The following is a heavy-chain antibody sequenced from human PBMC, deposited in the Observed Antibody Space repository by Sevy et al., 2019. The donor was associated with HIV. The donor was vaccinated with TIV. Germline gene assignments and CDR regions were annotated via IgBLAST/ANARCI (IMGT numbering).Heavy chain of an antibody. Sequence: GGSLRLSCAASGFTFSSYAMHWVRQAPGKGLEWVAVISYDGSNKYYADSVKGRFTISRDNSKNTLYLQMDSLRAEDTEVYYCASDIVVVPAGLSDPYHMYYYYGMDVWGQGTTVTVSS. CDR1: GFTFSSYA. CDR2: ISYDGSNK. V-gene: IGHV3-30-3*01. J-gene: IGHJ6*02. CDR3: ASDIVVVPAGLSDPYHMYYYYGMDV. D-gene: IGHD2-2*01.